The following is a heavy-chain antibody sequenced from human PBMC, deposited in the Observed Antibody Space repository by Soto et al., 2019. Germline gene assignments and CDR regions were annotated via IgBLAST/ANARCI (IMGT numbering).Heavy chain of an antibody. D-gene: IGHD2-15*01. CDR2: ISGSDGKT. Sequence: EVQLLESGGGLVQPGGSLRLSCAASGFSFSSYAMSWFRQAPGKGLEWVSTISGSDGKTFYADSVKGRFSISRDTSDNTLYLQMNSLRADDTAIYYCARWNYLDYWGQGARVTVSS. CDR3: ARWNYLDY. J-gene: IGHJ4*02. V-gene: IGHV3-23*01. CDR1: GFSFSSYA.